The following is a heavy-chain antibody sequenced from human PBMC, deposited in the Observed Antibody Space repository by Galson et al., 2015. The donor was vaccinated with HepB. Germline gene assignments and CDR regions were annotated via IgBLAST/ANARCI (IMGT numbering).Heavy chain of an antibody. Sequence: SLRLSCAASGFTFSSYGMHWVRQAPGKGLEWVAVISYDGSSRFYADSVKGRFTISRDTSKNTLYLQMTSLRAEDTAVYYCGKDHSTSWYYFDYWGQGTLVTVSS. D-gene: IGHD2-2*01. V-gene: IGHV3-30*18. J-gene: IGHJ4*02. CDR3: GKDHSTSWYYFDY. CDR2: ISYDGSSR. CDR1: GFTFSSYG.